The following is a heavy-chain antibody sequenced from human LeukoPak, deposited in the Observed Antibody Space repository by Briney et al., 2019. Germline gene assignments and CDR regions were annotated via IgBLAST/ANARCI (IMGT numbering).Heavy chain of an antibody. J-gene: IGHJ4*02. D-gene: IGHD1-26*01. CDR3: ARDRTVGATSSCFDY. CDR1: GFTFSSYS. V-gene: IGHV3-21*01. CDR2: ISSSSSYI. Sequence: PGGSLRLSCAASGFTFSSYSMNWVRRAPGKGLEWVSSISSSSSYIYYADSVKGRFTISRDNAKNSLYLQMNSLRAEDTAVYYCARDRTVGATSSCFDYWGQGTLVTVSS.